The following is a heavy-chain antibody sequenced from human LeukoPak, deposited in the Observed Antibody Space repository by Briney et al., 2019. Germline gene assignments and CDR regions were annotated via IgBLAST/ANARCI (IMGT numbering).Heavy chain of an antibody. CDR1: GFTFTNAW. CDR2: IKSKTDGGTT. CDR3: TPRFPTTLTFDY. D-gene: IGHD4-11*01. Sequence: KSGGSLRLSCAASGFTFTNAWMSWVRQAPGKGLEWVGRIKSKTDGGTTDYAAPVKGRFTISRDDSKNTLYLQMNSLKTEDTAVYYCTPRFPTTLTFDYWGQGTLVTVSS. J-gene: IGHJ4*02. V-gene: IGHV3-15*01.